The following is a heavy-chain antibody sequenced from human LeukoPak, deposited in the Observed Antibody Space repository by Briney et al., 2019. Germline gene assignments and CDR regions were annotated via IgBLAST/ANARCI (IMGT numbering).Heavy chain of an antibody. CDR1: GHTFPKNG. CDR3: ATVGRGHYVVGY. V-gene: IGHV1-18*01. D-gene: IGHD4-17*01. J-gene: IGHJ4*02. CDR2: VVSHNGHT. Sequence: GASVKVSYKTSGHTFPKNGIALVRQAPGQGLEWMGWVVSHNGHTKYAQRFQGRVIMTTDTSTSTAYMELRSLKSDDTAIYYCATVGRGHYVVGYWSQGTLVTVSS.